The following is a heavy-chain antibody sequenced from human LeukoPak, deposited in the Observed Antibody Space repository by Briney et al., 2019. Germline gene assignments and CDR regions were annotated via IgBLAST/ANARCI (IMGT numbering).Heavy chain of an antibody. Sequence: SETLSLTCAVYGGSFSGYYWSWIRRPPGKGLEWIGEINHSGSTNYNPSLKSRVTMSVDTSKNQFSLKLSSVTAADTAVYYCACGGTTAYYFDYWGQGTLVTVSS. V-gene: IGHV4-34*01. CDR3: ACGGTTAYYFDY. CDR1: GGSFSGYY. D-gene: IGHD2-21*01. J-gene: IGHJ4*02. CDR2: INHSGST.